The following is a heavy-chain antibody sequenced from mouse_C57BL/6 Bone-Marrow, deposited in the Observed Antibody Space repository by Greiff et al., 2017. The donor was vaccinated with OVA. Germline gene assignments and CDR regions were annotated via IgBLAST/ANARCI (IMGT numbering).Heavy chain of an antibody. Sequence: EVQRVESGGGLVKPGGSLKLSCAASGFTFSDYGMHWVRQAPEKGLEWVASISSGSSNIYYADTVKGRFTISRDNAKNTLFLQMTSLRSEYTAMYYCARVPRAGYDFDYWGQGTTLTVSS. D-gene: IGHD2-2*01. CDR3: ARVPRAGYDFDY. V-gene: IGHV5-17*01. CDR1: GFTFSDYG. J-gene: IGHJ2*01. CDR2: ISSGSSNI.